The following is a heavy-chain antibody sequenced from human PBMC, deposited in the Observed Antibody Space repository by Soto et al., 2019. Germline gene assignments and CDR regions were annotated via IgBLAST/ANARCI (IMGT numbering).Heavy chain of an antibody. CDR1: GFTFGDYA. Sequence: GGSLRLSCTASGFTFGDYAMSWFRQAPGKGLEWVGFIRSKAYGGTTEYAASVKGRFTISRDDSKSTLYLQMNSLKTEDTAVYYCTTDLTDILPWDVWGQGTTVTVSS. D-gene: IGHD3-9*01. CDR2: IRSKAYGGTT. J-gene: IGHJ6*02. CDR3: TTDLTDILPWDV. V-gene: IGHV3-49*03.